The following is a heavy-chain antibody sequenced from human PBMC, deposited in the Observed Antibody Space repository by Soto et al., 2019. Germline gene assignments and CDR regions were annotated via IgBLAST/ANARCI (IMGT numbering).Heavy chain of an antibody. CDR3: AKDRGIIVKAADAFDV. Sequence: PGGSLRLSCASSGFTLSMSAVNWVRQAPGKGLEWVSYISDSGDRTYYADSVKGRFTISRDRSKNTVSLQMDSLRAEDTAVYYCAKDRGIIVKAADAFDVWGQGTKVTVSS. V-gene: IGHV3-23*01. CDR2: ISDSGDRT. J-gene: IGHJ3*01. D-gene: IGHD3-16*02. CDR1: GFTLSMSA.